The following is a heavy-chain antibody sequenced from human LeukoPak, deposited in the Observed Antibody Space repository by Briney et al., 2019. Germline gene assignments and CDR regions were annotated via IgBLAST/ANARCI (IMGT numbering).Heavy chain of an antibody. CDR1: GFTFSSYEM. V-gene: IGHV4-4*02. D-gene: IGHD2-15*01. J-gene: IGHJ5*02. CDR3: ARIGGSGFSVDP. CDR2: IYHSGNT. Sequence: GSLRLSCAASGFTFSSYEMNWVRQPPGKGLEWIGEIYHSGNTNYNPSLKSRVTISVDKSKNQFSLKLSSVTAADTAVYYCARIGGSGFSVDPWGQGTLVTVSS.